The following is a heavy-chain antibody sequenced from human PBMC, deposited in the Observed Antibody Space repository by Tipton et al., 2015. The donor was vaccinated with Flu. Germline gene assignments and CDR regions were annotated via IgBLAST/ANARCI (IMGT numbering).Heavy chain of an antibody. Sequence: TLSLTCTVSGGSISSSSYYWGWIRQPPGKGLEWIGSIYCSGSTNYNPSLKSRVTISVDTSKNQFSLKLSSVTAADTAVYYCARVGYCSSTSCYAGAFDIWGQGTMVTVSS. CDR2: IYCSGST. CDR1: GGSISSSSYY. J-gene: IGHJ3*02. V-gene: IGHV4-39*07. D-gene: IGHD2-2*01. CDR3: ARVGYCSSTSCYAGAFDI.